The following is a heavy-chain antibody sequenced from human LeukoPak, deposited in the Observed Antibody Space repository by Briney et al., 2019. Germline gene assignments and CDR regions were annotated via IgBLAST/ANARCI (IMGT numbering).Heavy chain of an antibody. J-gene: IGHJ5*02. CDR2: IHYSGST. V-gene: IGHV4-59*01. CDR1: GGSLSTYY. Sequence: SETLSLTCTVSGGSLSTYYWSWIRQPPGKGLEWIGYIHYSGSTSHNPSLKSRVTISADTSKNQLSLKLKSVTAADTAVYYCARDRGQRQPWYWFDPWGQGTLVTVSS. CDR3: ARDRGQRQPWYWFDP. D-gene: IGHD6-13*01.